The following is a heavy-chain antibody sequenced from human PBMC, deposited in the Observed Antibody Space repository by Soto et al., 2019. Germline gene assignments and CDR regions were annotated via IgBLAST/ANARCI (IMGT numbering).Heavy chain of an antibody. Sequence: QVQLQESGPGLVKPSETLSLTCSVSGDSVSSYYWSWIRQPPGKGLEWIGYVYYDGSTNYNPCLETRVTISIDTSKNQVSPKLNAATAADTAVYHCARGRRSPTAYYGLNVWGQGTTVAVAS. CDR2: VYYDGST. J-gene: IGHJ6*02. D-gene: IGHD1-26*01. V-gene: IGHV4-59*02. CDR1: GDSVSSYY. CDR3: ARGRRSPTAYYGLNV.